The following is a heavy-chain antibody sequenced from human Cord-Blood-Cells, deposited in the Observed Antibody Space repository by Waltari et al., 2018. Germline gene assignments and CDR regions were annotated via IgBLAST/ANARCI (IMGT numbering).Heavy chain of an antibody. D-gene: IGHD2-15*01. V-gene: IGHV1-24*01. Sequence: QVQLVQSGAEVKKPGASVKVSCKVSGYTLTELSLHLVRQAPGKGLEWMGGFDPEDGETIYAQKFQGRVTMTEDTSTDTAYMELSSLRSEDTAVYYCATDCSGGSCYDAFDIWGQGTMVTVSS. CDR2: FDPEDGET. CDR3: ATDCSGGSCYDAFDI. CDR1: GYTLTELS. J-gene: IGHJ3*02.